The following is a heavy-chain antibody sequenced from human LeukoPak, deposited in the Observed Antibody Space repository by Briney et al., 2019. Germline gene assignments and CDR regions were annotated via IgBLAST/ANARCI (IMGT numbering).Heavy chain of an antibody. V-gene: IGHV1-8*01. CDR2: MNPNSGNT. Sequence: ASVKVSCKASGYTFTSYDINWVRQATGQGLEWMGWMNPNSGNTGYARKFQGRVTMTRNTSISTAYMELSSLRSEDTAVYYCARTLSMTARNAYYYYYYGMDVWGQGTTVTVSS. J-gene: IGHJ6*02. CDR3: ARTLSMTARNAYYYYYYGMDV. CDR1: GYTFTSYD. D-gene: IGHD2-21*02.